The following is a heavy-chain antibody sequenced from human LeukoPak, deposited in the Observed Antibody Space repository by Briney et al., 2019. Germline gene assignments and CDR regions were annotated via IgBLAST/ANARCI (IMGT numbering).Heavy chain of an antibody. CDR3: AREGNYYDSSGYYPSREYYYYGMDV. CDR2: ISSSGSTI. CDR1: GFTFSDYY. D-gene: IGHD3-22*01. J-gene: IGHJ6*02. Sequence: GGSLRLSCAASGFTFSDYYMSWIRQAPGKGLEGVSYISSSGSTIYYADSVKGRFTISRDNAKNSLYLQMNSLRAEDTAVYYCAREGNYYDSSGYYPSREYYYYGMDVWGQGTTVTVSS. V-gene: IGHV3-11*01.